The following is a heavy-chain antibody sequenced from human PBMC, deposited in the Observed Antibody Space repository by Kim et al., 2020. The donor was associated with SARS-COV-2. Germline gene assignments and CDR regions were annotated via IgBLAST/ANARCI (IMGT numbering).Heavy chain of an antibody. Sequence: GGSLRLSCAASGFTFSSYEMNWVRQAPGKGLEWVSYISSSGSTIYYADSVKGRFTISRDNAKNSLYLQMNSLRAEDTAVYYCARDLMDSSSWYRVHAFDIWGQGTMVTVSS. CDR3: ARDLMDSSSWYRVHAFDI. J-gene: IGHJ3*02. D-gene: IGHD6-13*01. CDR2: ISSSGSTI. V-gene: IGHV3-48*03. CDR1: GFTFSSYE.